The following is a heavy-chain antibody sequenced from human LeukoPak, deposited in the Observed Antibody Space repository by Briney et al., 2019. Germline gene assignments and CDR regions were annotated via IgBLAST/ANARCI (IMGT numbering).Heavy chain of an antibody. D-gene: IGHD3-10*01. Sequence: TPSETLSLTCAVYGGSFSGYYWSWLRQPPGKGLEWIGHIYYTGSTNYNPSLRSRLTISLDTSTSQFSLRLSSVTAADTAVYYCARHKPTGSYPLELWGQGTLVTVSS. J-gene: IGHJ4*02. CDR1: GGSFSGYY. V-gene: IGHV4-59*08. CDR3: ARHKPTGSYPLEL. CDR2: IYYTGST.